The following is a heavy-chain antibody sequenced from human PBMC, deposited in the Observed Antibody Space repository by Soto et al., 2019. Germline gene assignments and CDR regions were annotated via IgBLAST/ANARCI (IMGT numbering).Heavy chain of an antibody. J-gene: IGHJ4*02. CDR2: IRKKANGYTT. CDR1: GFTFSDHY. V-gene: IGHV3-72*01. D-gene: IGHD2-2*01. CDR3: AMIYCTTTSCYDDF. Sequence: PGGSLRLSCAASGFTFSDHYMGWVRQGPGKGLEGVGRIRKKANGYTTEYAASVKGRFTVSRDDSRNSLFLQMNSLKTEDTAIYYCAMIYCTTTSCYDDFWGQGTLVTVS.